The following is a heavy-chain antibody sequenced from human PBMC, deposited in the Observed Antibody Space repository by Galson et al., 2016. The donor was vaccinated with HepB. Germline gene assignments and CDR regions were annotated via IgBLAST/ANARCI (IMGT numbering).Heavy chain of an antibody. CDR3: ATYSYYGSGTYYKGWFDP. CDR1: SNSISSYY. J-gene: IGHJ5*02. D-gene: IGHD3-10*01. V-gene: IGHV4-59*08. CDR2: IYYSGTT. Sequence: LSLTCTVSSNSISSYYWSWIRQPPGKGLEWIGYIYYSGTTNYNPSLKSRVTISVDTSKNQFSLKLSSVTAADTAVYYCATYSYYGSGTYYKGWFDPWGQGTLVTVSS.